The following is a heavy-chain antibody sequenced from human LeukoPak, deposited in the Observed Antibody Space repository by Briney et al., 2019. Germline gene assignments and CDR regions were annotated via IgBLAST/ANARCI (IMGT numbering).Heavy chain of an antibody. CDR1: GFTFSSYG. CDR3: ARDCYYGSGSYCYYYGMDV. J-gene: IGHJ6*04. D-gene: IGHD3-10*01. Sequence: GGSLRLSCAASGFTFSSYGMHWVRQAPGKGLEWVAVIWYDGSNKYYADSVKGRFTISRDNSKNTLYLQMNSLRTEHTAVYYCARDCYYGSGSYCYYYGMDVWGKGTTVTVSS. V-gene: IGHV3-33*01. CDR2: IWYDGSNK.